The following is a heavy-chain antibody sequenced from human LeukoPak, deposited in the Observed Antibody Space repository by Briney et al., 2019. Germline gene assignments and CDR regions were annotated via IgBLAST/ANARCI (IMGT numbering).Heavy chain of an antibody. J-gene: IGHJ4*02. CDR3: ARGSSSGYDL. D-gene: IGHD5-12*01. V-gene: IGHV4-31*03. Sequence: PSQTLSLTCTVSGVSISSGGYYWSWIRQHPGKGLEWIGYIYYSGSTYYNPSLKSRVTISVDTSKNQFSLKLSSVTAADTAVYYCARGSSSGYDLWGQGTLVTVSS. CDR1: GVSISSGGYY. CDR2: IYYSGST.